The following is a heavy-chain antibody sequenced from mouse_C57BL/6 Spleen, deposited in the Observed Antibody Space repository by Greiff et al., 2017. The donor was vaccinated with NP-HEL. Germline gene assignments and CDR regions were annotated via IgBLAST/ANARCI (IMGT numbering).Heavy chain of an antibody. CDR2: IYPGDGDT. V-gene: IGHV1-80*01. J-gene: IGHJ4*01. CDR1: GYAFSSYW. Sequence: VQLQQSGAELVKPGASVKISCKASGYAFSSYWMNWVKQRPGKGLEWIGQIYPGDGDTNYNGKFKGKATLTADKSSSTAYMQLSSLTSEDSEVYFCARSDYGSSFLGYWGQGTSVTVSS. D-gene: IGHD1-1*01. CDR3: ARSDYGSSFLGY.